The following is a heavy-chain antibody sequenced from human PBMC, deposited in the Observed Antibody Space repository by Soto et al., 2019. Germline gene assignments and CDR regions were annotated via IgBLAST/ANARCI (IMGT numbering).Heavy chain of an antibody. D-gene: IGHD4-17*01. Sequence: SETLSLTCAVYGGSFSGYYWSWIRQPPGKGLEWIGEINHSGSTNYNPSLKSRVTISVDTSKNQFSLKLSSVTAADTAVYYCARAEMTTVTRRSAFDIWGQGTMVTVSS. CDR3: ARAEMTTVTRRSAFDI. CDR1: GGSFSGYY. V-gene: IGHV4-34*01. CDR2: INHSGST. J-gene: IGHJ3*02.